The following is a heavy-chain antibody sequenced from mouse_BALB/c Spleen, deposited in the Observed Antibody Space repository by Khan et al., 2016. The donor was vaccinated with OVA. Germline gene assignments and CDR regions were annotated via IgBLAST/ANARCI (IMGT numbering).Heavy chain of an antibody. CDR2: IWSGGST. CDR3: ARSSYGYYFTY. D-gene: IGHD2-3*01. V-gene: IGHV2-4-1*01. Sequence: QVQLKQSGPGLVQPSQNLSITCTVSGFSLITYGVHWVRQSPGKGLEWLGVIWSGGSTDYNEAFISRLSISKDNSKSQVFFKMNSLQSDDTAIYYCARSSYGYYFTYWGRGTLVTVSS. CDR1: GFSLITYG. J-gene: IGHJ3*01.